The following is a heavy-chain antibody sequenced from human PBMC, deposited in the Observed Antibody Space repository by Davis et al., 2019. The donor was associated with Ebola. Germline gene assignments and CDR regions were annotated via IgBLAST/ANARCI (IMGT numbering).Heavy chain of an antibody. CDR1: GGTFSSYA. Sequence: AASVKVSCKASGGTFSSYAISWVRQAPGQGLEWMGIINPSGGSTSYAQKFQGRVTITADKSTSTAYMELSSLRSEDTAVYYCARRGYDGYNYQNWFDPWGQGTLVTVSS. J-gene: IGHJ5*02. D-gene: IGHD5-24*01. CDR3: ARRGYDGYNYQNWFDP. CDR2: INPSGGST. V-gene: IGHV1-69*04.